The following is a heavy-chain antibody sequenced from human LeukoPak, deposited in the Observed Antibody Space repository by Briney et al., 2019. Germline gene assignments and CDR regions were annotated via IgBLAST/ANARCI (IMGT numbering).Heavy chain of an antibody. D-gene: IGHD6-13*01. CDR3: AKDHWGYSSSWYLLRFDY. J-gene: IGHJ4*02. CDR1: GFTFSNYA. Sequence: GGSLRLSCAASGFTFSNYAMSWVRQAPGKGLEWVSAITGSGGSTYYADSVKGRFTISRDNSKNTLYLQMNSLRAEDTAVYYCAKDHWGYSSSWYLLRFDYWGQGTLVTVSS. CDR2: ITGSGGST. V-gene: IGHV3-23*01.